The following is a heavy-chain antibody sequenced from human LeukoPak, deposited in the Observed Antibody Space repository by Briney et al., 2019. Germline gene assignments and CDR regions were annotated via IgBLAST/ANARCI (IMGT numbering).Heavy chain of an antibody. V-gene: IGHV3-33*01. CDR2: IWYDGNNK. J-gene: IGHJ5*02. D-gene: IGHD1-1*01. Sequence: GGSLRLSCVASGFSFSSYGMHWVRQAPGKGLEWVAVIWYDGNNKYYADSVKGRFTISRDNSKNTLYLQMSRLRVDDTAVYYCARGEITWNYSFAFDPWGQGTLVTVSS. CDR1: GFSFSSYG. CDR3: ARGEITWNYSFAFDP.